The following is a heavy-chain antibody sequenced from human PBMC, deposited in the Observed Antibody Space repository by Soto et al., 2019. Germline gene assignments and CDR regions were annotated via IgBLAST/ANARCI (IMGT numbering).Heavy chain of an antibody. J-gene: IGHJ5*02. V-gene: IGHV4-31*03. D-gene: IGHD5-12*01. CDR3: ARDPIGYGGWFDP. CDR2: IYYSGST. Sequence: PSETLSLTCTVSGGSISSGGYYWSWIRQHPGKGLEWIGYIYYSGSTYYNPSLKSRVTISVDTSKNQFSLKLSSVTAADTAVYYCARDPIGYGGWFDPWGQGTLVTVS. CDR1: GGSISSGGYY.